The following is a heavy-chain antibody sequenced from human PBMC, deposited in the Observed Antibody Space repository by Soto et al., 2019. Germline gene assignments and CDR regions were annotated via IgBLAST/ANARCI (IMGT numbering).Heavy chain of an antibody. V-gene: IGHV4-34*01. CDR1: GGSFSGYY. D-gene: IGHD3-16*01. Sequence: TSETLSLTCAVYGGSFSGYYWSWIRQPPGKGLEWIGEINHSGSTNYNPSLKSRVTISVDTSKNQFSLKLSSVTAADTAVYYCARGPKAAVWEYYYYMDVWGKGTTVTVSS. J-gene: IGHJ6*03. CDR3: ARGPKAAVWEYYYYMDV. CDR2: INHSGST.